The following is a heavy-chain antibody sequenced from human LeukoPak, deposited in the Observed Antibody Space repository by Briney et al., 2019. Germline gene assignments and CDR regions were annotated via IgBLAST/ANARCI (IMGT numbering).Heavy chain of an antibody. CDR3: ARGGYQLLWY. CDR2: IKQDGSEK. D-gene: IGHD2-2*01. CDR1: GFTFSIYW. V-gene: IGHV3-7*04. J-gene: IGHJ4*02. Sequence: GGSLRLSCAASGFTFSIYWMRWVRQAPGTGLEWVASIKQDGSEKSYVDSVKGRFTISRDNAKNSLYLQMNSLRAEDTAVYYCARGGYQLLWYWGQGTLLTVSS.